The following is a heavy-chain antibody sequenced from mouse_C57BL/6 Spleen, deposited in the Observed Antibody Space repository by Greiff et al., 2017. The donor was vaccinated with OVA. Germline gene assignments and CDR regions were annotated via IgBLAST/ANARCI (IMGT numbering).Heavy chain of an antibody. J-gene: IGHJ1*03. Sequence: QVQLQQPGAELVKPGASVKLSCKASGYTFTSYWMHWVKQRPGQGLEWIGMIHPNSGSTNYNEKFKSKATLTVDKSSSTAYMQLSSLTSEDSAVYYCARSGGIYDGYYGWYFDVWGTGTTVTVSS. CDR1: GYTFTSYW. V-gene: IGHV1-64*01. CDR3: ARSGGIYDGYYGWYFDV. CDR2: IHPNSGST. D-gene: IGHD2-3*01.